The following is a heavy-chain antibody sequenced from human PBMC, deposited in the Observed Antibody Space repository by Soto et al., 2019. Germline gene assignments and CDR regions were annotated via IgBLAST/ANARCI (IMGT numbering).Heavy chain of an antibody. J-gene: IGHJ5*02. D-gene: IGHD3-10*01. Sequence: SETLSLTCAVYGGSFSGYYWSWIRPPPGKGLEWIGEINHSGSTNYNPSLKSRVTISVDTSKNQFSLKLSSVTAADTAVYYCARGGRTMVRGVVSRWFDPWGQGTLVTVSS. CDR2: INHSGST. V-gene: IGHV4-34*01. CDR1: GGSFSGYY. CDR3: ARGGRTMVRGVVSRWFDP.